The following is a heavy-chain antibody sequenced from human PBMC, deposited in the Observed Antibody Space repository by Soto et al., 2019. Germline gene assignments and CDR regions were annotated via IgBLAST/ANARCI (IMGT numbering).Heavy chain of an antibody. CDR2: TAYSGGS. J-gene: IGHJ4*02. CDR1: GASINSAEHY. D-gene: IGHD5-12*01. Sequence: QVQLQESGPGLVKASQTLSLTCTLSGASINSAEHYWSWIRQPPGKGMEWIGYTAYSGGSYYNGSLQSRVTISVDTSQNQFSLSLRSVTAADTAVYFCARLSGYDPAGAADKWGPGILVSVSS. V-gene: IGHV4-30-4*01. CDR3: ARLSGYDPAGAADK.